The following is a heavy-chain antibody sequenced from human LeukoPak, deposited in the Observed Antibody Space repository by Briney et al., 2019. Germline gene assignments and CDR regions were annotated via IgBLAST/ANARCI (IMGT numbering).Heavy chain of an antibody. CDR2: VYFDGSNK. D-gene: IGHD3-22*01. CDR1: GFTFSTFG. CDR3: ARKGGSGYSFCDY. V-gene: IGHV3-33*01. Sequence: GGSLRLSCAASGFTFSTFGMHWVRQAPGKGLEWVATVYFDGSNKYYADSVKGRFTISRDNSKNTLYLQMNSLRAEDTAVYYCARKGGSGYSFCDYWGQGALVTVSS. J-gene: IGHJ4*02.